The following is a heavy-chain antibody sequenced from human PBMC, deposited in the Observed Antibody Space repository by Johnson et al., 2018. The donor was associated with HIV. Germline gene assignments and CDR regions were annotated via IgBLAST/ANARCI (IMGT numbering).Heavy chain of an antibody. V-gene: IGHV3-30*04. CDR1: GFTFSSYA. Sequence: QVQLVESGGGLVQPGGSLRLSCAASGFTFSSYAMHWVRQAPGKGLEWVAIISYDGGDKDYADSVKGRFTISRDNSKNTLYLQMNSLRAEDTAVYYCAKDKDAFDIWGQGTMVTVSS. J-gene: IGHJ3*02. CDR2: ISYDGGDK. CDR3: AKDKDAFDI.